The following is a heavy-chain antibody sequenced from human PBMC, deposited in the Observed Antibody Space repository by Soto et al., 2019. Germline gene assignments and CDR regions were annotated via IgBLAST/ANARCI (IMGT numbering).Heavy chain of an antibody. CDR3: ARGIRGLYYYDSSGNKNGMDV. CDR2: IIPIFGTA. D-gene: IGHD3-22*01. J-gene: IGHJ6*02. Sequence: ASVKVSCKASGGTFSSYAISWVRQAPGQGLEWMGGIIPIFGTANYAQKFQGRVTITADESTSTAYMELSSLRSEDTAVYYCARGIRGLYYYDSSGNKNGMDVWGQGTTVTVSS. V-gene: IGHV1-69*13. CDR1: GGTFSSYA.